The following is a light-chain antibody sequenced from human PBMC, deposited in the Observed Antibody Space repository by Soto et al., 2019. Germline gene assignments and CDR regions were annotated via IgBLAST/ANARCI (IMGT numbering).Light chain of an antibody. Sequence: DIQMTQSPSSLSASVVDRVTITGLASQSISNSLNWYQQKPGKAPKLLMYAVSSLQSGVPSRFSGSGSGTDFTLTITSLQPEDFATYYCQQSYNIPITFGQGTRLEIK. J-gene: IGKJ5*01. CDR3: QQSYNIPIT. CDR2: AVS. V-gene: IGKV1-39*01. CDR1: QSISNS.